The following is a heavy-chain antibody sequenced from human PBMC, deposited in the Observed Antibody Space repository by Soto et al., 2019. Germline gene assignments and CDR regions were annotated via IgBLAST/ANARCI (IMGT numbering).Heavy chain of an antibody. V-gene: IGHV3-48*01. D-gene: IGHD5-18*01. CDR1: GFTFSSYA. CDR3: ARDRGYSYGYDY. J-gene: IGHJ4*02. Sequence: GGSLRLSCAASGFTFSSYAMSWVRQAPGKGLEWVSAISGSSSTIYYADSVKGRFTISRDNAKNSLYLQMNSLRAEDTAVYYCARDRGYSYGYDYWGQGTLVTVSS. CDR2: ISGSSSTI.